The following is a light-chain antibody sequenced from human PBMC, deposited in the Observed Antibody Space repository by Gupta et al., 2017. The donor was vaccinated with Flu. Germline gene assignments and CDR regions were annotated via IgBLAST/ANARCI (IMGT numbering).Light chain of an antibody. Sequence: DIQMTQSPSTLSASVGDRVSITCRASQSVSSWLAWYQQKPGKAPKLLIYRESTLDSGVPSRFIGSGSGTEFILTISSLQPDDFATYYCQHDNSSPWTFGQGTKVEIK. CDR3: QHDNSSPWT. J-gene: IGKJ1*01. V-gene: IGKV1-5*03. CDR2: RES. CDR1: QSVSSW.